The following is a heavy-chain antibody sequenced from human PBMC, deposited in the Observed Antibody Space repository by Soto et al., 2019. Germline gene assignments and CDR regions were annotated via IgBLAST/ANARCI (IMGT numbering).Heavy chain of an antibody. CDR3: ARDGAPTWYFDL. CDR1: GFTFSSYA. V-gene: IGHV3-23*01. Sequence: EVQLLDSGGGLVQPGESQRLSCAASGFTFSSYAMTWVRQFPGKGLVWVSSISNSGYSTYYADSVKGRFTISRDNSKNTVYLQFNSLRAEDTAAYYCARDGAPTWYFDLWGRGALVTVSS. CDR2: ISNSGYST. D-gene: IGHD1-1*01. J-gene: IGHJ2*01.